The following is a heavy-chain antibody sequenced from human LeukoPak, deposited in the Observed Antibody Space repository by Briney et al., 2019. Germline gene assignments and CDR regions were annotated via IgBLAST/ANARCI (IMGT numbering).Heavy chain of an antibody. Sequence: PSETLSLTCAVHGGSFSGYYWSWIRQPPGKGLEWIGEINHSGITDYNPSLRSRVTISVDTSKNQFSLKLSSVTAADTAIYYCARAVIVVAAATQRNWFDPWGQGTLVTVSS. CDR3: ARAVIVVAAATQRNWFDP. CDR1: GGSFSGYY. CDR2: INHSGIT. J-gene: IGHJ5*02. V-gene: IGHV4-34*01. D-gene: IGHD2-15*01.